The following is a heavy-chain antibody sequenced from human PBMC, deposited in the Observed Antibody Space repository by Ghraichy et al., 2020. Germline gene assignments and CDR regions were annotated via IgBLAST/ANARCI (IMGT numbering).Heavy chain of an antibody. CDR3: ARAGGSSLYYDYMDV. J-gene: IGHJ6*03. Sequence: SCVASEFTFSNYIMHWVRQAPGKGLEYVSAINSNGDSTYYADSVKDRFTISRDNSKNTLYLQMGSLRAEDMAVYYCARAGGSSLYYDYMDVWGKGTTVTVSS. CDR2: INSNGDST. V-gene: IGHV3-64*02. CDR1: EFTFSNYI. D-gene: IGHD2-15*01.